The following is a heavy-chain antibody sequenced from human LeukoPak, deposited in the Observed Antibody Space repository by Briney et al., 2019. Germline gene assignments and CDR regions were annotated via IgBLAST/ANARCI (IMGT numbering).Heavy chain of an antibody. CDR3: AKKGKGSDSSGYYYSPFDY. CDR1: GFTFSSYG. CDR2: ISYDGSNK. J-gene: IGHJ4*02. D-gene: IGHD3-22*01. Sequence: GRSLRLSCAASGFTFSSYGMRWVRQAPGKGLEWVAVISYDGSNKYYADSVKGRFTISRDNSKNTLYLQMNSLRAEDTAVYYCAKKGKGSDSSGYYYSPFDYWGQGTLVTVSS. V-gene: IGHV3-30*18.